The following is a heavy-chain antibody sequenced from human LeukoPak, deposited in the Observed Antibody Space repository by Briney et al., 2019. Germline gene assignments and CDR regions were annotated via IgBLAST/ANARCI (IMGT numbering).Heavy chain of an antibody. Sequence: PSETLSLTCTVSGGSISSGGYYWSWIRQHPGKGLEWIGYIYYSGSTYYNPSLKSRVTISEDTSKNQFSLKLSSVTAADTAVYYCAIYRLLYHYVDVGNWFDPWGQRTLVTVSS. V-gene: IGHV4-31*03. CDR2: IYYSGST. D-gene: IGHD2-2*02. CDR3: AIYRLLYHYVDVGNWFDP. CDR1: GGSISSGGYY. J-gene: IGHJ5*02.